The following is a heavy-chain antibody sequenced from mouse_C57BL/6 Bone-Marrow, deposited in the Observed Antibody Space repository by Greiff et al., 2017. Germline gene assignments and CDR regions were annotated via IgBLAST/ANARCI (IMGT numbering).Heavy chain of an antibody. CDR3: ARAFGYGTWFAY. CDR1: GYTFTSYG. J-gene: IGHJ3*01. CDR2: IYPRSGNT. Sequence: QVQLQQSGAELARPGASVKLSCKASGYTFTSYGISWVKQRTGQGLEWIGEIYPRSGNTYYNETFKGTATLTADKYSSTAYREVRSLTSEDSAVYFCARAFGYGTWFAYWGQGTLVTVSA. V-gene: IGHV1-81*01. D-gene: IGHD2-2*01.